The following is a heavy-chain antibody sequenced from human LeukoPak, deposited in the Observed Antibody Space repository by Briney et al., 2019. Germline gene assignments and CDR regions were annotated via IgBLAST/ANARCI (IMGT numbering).Heavy chain of an antibody. CDR2: IYYSGST. J-gene: IGHJ5*02. CDR1: GGSISSYY. V-gene: IGHV4-59*01. Sequence: SETLSLTCTVSGGSISSYYWSWIRQPPGKGLEWIGYIYYSGSTNYNPSLKSRVTISVDTSKNQFSLKLSSVTAADTAVYYCARDPIAVAGNGFDPWGQGILVTVSS. D-gene: IGHD6-19*01. CDR3: ARDPIAVAGNGFDP.